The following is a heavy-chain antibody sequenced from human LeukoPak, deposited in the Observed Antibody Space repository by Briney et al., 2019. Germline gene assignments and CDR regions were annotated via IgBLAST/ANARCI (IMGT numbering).Heavy chain of an antibody. CDR2: ISYDGSNK. D-gene: IGHD3-22*01. J-gene: IGHJ3*02. CDR3: ARDGKTIVIDAFDI. Sequence: GGSLRLSCAASGFTFSSYAMHWVRQAPGKGLEWVAVISYDGSNKYYADSVKGRFTISRDNSKNTLYLQMNSLRAEDTAVYYCARDGKTIVIDAFDIWGQGTMVTVSS. V-gene: IGHV3-30-3*01. CDR1: GFTFSSYA.